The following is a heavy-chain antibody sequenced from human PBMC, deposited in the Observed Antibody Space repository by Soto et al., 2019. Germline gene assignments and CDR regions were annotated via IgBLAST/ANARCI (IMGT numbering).Heavy chain of an antibody. CDR3: ARAYYGMDV. CDR1: GGSISSYY. Sequence: ASETLSLTCTVSGGSISSYYWSWIRQPPGKGLEWIGYIYYSGSTNYNPSLKSRVTISVDTSKNQFSLKLSSVTAADTAVYYCARAYYGMDVWGQGTTVTVSS. CDR2: IYYSGST. J-gene: IGHJ6*02. V-gene: IGHV4-59*01.